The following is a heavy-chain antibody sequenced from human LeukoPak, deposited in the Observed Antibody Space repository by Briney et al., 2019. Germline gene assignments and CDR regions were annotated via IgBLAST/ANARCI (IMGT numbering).Heavy chain of an antibody. D-gene: IGHD2-2*01. CDR2: INDSGST. V-gene: IGHV4-34*01. CDR3: ERGITKPDPIVVVPAAIRVAQAFDY. J-gene: IGHJ4*02. CDR1: GGSFSGYD. Sequence: PSETLSLTCAVYGGSFSGYDWSWIRQPPGKGLEWIGEINDSGSTNYNPSLKSRVTISGDTSKNQFSLKLSSVTAADTAVYYCERGITKPDPIVVVPAAIRVAQAFDYWGQGTLVTVSS.